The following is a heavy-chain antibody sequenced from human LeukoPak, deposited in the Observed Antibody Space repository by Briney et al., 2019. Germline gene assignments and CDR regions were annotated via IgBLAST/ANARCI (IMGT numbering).Heavy chain of an antibody. CDR2: IKSKTDGGTT. J-gene: IGHJ4*02. CDR3: TTSYSGPEIYFDY. D-gene: IGHD1-26*01. V-gene: IGHV3-15*01. Sequence: PGGSLRLSCAASGFTFSNAWMSWVRQAPGKGLEWVGRIKSKTDGGTTDYAAPVKGRFTISRDDSKNTLYLQMNSLKTEDTAVYYCTTSYSGPEIYFDYWGQGTLVTVSS. CDR1: GFTFSNAW.